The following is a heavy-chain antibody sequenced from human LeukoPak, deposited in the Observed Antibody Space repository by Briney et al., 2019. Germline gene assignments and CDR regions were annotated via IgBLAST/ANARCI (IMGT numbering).Heavy chain of an antibody. D-gene: IGHD3-22*01. CDR1: GFTFSSAW. CDR2: IKSKPDGGTT. V-gene: IGHV3-15*01. Sequence: GGSLRLSCAASGFTFSSAWMSWVRQAPGKGLEWVGRIKSKPDGGTTDYAAPAKGRFTISRDDSKNTLYLQMNSLKTEDTAVYYCATDRQEDYYDSRGYLDYWGQGTLVTVSS. CDR3: ATDRQEDYYDSRGYLDY. J-gene: IGHJ4*02.